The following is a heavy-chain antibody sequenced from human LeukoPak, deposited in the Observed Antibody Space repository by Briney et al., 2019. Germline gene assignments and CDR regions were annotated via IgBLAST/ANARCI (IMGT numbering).Heavy chain of an antibody. D-gene: IGHD6-19*01. CDR3: ARESSVPFFDP. V-gene: IGHV4-34*01. CDR2: INHSGYT. Sequence: SETLSLTCAVYNGSLGGDYRSWIRQPPGKGLEWIGEINHSGYTNYNPSLESRVTISVDTSKNQFSLKLSSVTAADTAVYYCARESSVPFFDPWGQGTLVTVSS. J-gene: IGHJ5*02. CDR1: NGSLGGDY.